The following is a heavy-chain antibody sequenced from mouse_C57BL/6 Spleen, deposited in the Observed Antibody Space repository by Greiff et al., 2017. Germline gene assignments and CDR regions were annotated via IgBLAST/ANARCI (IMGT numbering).Heavy chain of an antibody. D-gene: IGHD2-4*01. CDR1: GFTFSSYT. J-gene: IGHJ2*01. Sequence: EVKLMESGGGLVKPGGSLKLSCAASGFTFSSYTMSWVRQTPEKRLEWVATISGGGGNTYYPDSVKGRFTISRDNAKNTLYLQMSSLRSEDTALYYCARLYDYEYYFDDWGKGTTLTVSS. V-gene: IGHV5-9*01. CDR2: ISGGGGNT. CDR3: ARLYDYEYYFDD.